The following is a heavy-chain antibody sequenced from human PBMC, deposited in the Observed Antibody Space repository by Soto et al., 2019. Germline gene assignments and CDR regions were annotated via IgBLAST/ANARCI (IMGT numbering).Heavy chain of an antibody. CDR1: GGTFSSYA. V-gene: IGHV1-69*06. Sequence: QVQLVQSGAEVKKPGSSVKVSCKASGGTFSSYAISWVRQAPGQGLEWMGGIIPIFGTANYAQKFQGRVTITADKSTSPPYMALSSLISEDTAVYYCARGVISSSTSCPGWFYPWGQLTLVTVSS. D-gene: IGHD2-2*01. CDR2: IIPIFGTA. CDR3: ARGVISSSTSCPGWFYP. J-gene: IGHJ5*02.